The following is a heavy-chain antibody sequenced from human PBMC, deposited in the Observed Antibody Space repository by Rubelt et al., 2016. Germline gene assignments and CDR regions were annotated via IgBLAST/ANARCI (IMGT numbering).Heavy chain of an antibody. CDR1: GVSMSTGGPY. J-gene: IGHJ4*02. D-gene: IGHD3-22*01. V-gene: IGHV4-31*03. CDR2: IYYTVPT. CDR3: AGDRGDSTGRIDC. Sequence: GQLQESGPGLVKPSQTLSLTCTVSGVSMSTGGPYWSWIRQHPGKGLEWIGSIYYTVPTYYNPSLTRRVSISVDTSKNQVSLNLSSVTAADTAVYYCAGDRGDSTGRIDCWGQGTLVSVSS.